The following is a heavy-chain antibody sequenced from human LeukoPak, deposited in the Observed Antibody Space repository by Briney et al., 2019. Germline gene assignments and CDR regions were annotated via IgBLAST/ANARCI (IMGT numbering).Heavy chain of an antibody. V-gene: IGHV3-21*01. J-gene: IGHJ4*02. CDR2: ISSSSSYI. CDR3: ARERPYCSSTSCYRGGFDY. D-gene: IGHD2-2*02. Sequence: GGSLRLSCAASGFTFSSYSVNWVRQAPGKGLEWVSSISSSSSYIYYADSVKGRFTISRDNAKNSLYLQMNSLRAEDTAVYYCARERPYCSSTSCYRGGFDYWGQGTLVTVSS. CDR1: GFTFSSYS.